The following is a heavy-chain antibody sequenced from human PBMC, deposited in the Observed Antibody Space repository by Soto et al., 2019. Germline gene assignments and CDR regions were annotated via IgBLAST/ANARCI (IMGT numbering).Heavy chain of an antibody. Sequence: SETLSLTCTVSGGSITSSYWSWIRRPPGKGLEWIAYIYDTGISGYTPSTSYNPSLKSRVTMSVDTSKSQFSLKLTSVTAADTAVYYCARGEDASFYYGLDVWGQGSTVTVSS. V-gene: IGHV4-59*01. CDR1: GGSITSSY. J-gene: IGHJ6*02. CDR2: IYDTGISGYTPST. D-gene: IGHD6-6*01. CDR3: ARGEDASFYYGLDV.